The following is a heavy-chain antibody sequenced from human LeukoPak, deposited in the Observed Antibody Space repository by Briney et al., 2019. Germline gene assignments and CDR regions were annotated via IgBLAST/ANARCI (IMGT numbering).Heavy chain of an antibody. D-gene: IGHD1-26*01. CDR1: GGSISSYY. V-gene: IGHV4-59*01. J-gene: IGHJ4*02. CDR2: IYYSGST. CDR3: ARGRRELPTDIDY. Sequence: KPSETLSLTCTVSGGSISSYYWSWIRQPPGKGLEWIGYIYYSGSTNYNPSLKSRVTTSVDTSKNQFSLKLSSVTAADTAVYYCARGRRELPTDIDYWGQGTLVTVSS.